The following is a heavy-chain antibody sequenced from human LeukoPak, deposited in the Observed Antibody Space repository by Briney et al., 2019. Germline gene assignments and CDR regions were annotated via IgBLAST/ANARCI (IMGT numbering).Heavy chain of an antibody. V-gene: IGHV3-7*01. J-gene: IGHJ4*02. D-gene: IGHD7-27*01. CDR1: GFIFSNFG. Sequence: GGSLRLSCAASGFIFSNFGIHWVRQAPGKGLEWVANIKQDGSEKYYVDSVKGRFTISRDNAKNSLYLQMNSLRAEDTAVYYCARDRAGDRLGYFDYWGQGTLVTVSS. CDR2: IKQDGSEK. CDR3: ARDRAGDRLGYFDY.